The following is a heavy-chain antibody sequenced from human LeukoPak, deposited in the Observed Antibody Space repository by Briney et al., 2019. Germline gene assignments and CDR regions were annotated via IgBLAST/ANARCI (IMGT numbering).Heavy chain of an antibody. CDR2: ISSSSSTI. V-gene: IGHV3-48*01. Sequence: GGSLRLSCAASGFTFSSYSMNWVRQAPGKGLEWVSYISSSSSTIYYADSVKGRFTISRDNAKNSLYLQMNSLRAEDTAVYYCARGSGYDSDYWGQGTLVTVSS. CDR3: ARGSGYDSDY. CDR1: GFTFSSYS. J-gene: IGHJ4*02. D-gene: IGHD5-12*01.